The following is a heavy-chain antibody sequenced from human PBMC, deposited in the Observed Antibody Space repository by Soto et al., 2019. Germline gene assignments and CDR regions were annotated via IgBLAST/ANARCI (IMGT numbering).Heavy chain of an antibody. CDR2: ISYDGSNK. CDR3: VIQATGIDNWFAP. D-gene: IGHD6-13*01. J-gene: IGHJ5*02. V-gene: IGHV3-30*12. Sequence: GWSLRLSCAASGVTFSSYGMHGVRQAPGKGLEWVAVISYDGSNKYYADSVRGRFTISRDNSKNTLYLQMDSLRAEDTAVYYCVIQATGIDNWFAPWGQGTLVTVSS. CDR1: GVTFSSYG.